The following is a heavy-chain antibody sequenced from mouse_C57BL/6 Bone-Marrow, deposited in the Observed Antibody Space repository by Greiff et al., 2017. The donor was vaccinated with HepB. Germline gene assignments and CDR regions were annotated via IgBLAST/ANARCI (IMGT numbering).Heavy chain of an antibody. CDR2: INPSSGYT. Sequence: ESGAELARPGASVKMSCKASGYTFTSYTMHWVKQRPGQGLEWIGYINPSSGYTKYNQKFKDKATLTADKSSSTAYMQLSSLTSEDSAVYYCVYAMDYWGQGTSVTVSS. CDR1: GYTFTSYT. CDR3: VYAMDY. V-gene: IGHV1-4*01. J-gene: IGHJ4*01.